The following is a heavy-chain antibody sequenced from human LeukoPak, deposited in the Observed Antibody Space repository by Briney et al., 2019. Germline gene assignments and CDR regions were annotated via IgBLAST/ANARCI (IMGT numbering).Heavy chain of an antibody. Sequence: GGSLRLSCAASGFTLSSYWMHWVRQAPGKGLVWVSRIYSDGISTSYADSVKGRFTISRDNAKNTLYLQMNSLKAEDTAIYYCAREGGSYSNYFDYWGQGTLVTVSS. J-gene: IGHJ4*02. D-gene: IGHD1-26*01. CDR3: AREGGSYSNYFDY. CDR2: IYSDGIST. CDR1: GFTLSSYW. V-gene: IGHV3-74*01.